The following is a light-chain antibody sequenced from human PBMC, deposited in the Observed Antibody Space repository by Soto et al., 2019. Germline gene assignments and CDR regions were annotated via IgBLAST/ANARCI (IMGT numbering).Light chain of an antibody. J-gene: IGLJ2*01. V-gene: IGLV3-1*01. CDR2: QDM. CDR3: QTWDSTTVI. Sequence: SYELTQPPSVSVAPGQTASITCSGDKLGEKYACWYQQKPGQSPVVVIYQDMKRPSGIPERFSGSNSGNTATLTISGTQAMDEADYYCQTWDSTTVIFGGGTKLTVL. CDR1: KLGEKY.